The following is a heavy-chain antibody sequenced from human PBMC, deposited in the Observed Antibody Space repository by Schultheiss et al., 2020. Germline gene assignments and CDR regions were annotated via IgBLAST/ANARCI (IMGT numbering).Heavy chain of an antibody. CDR3: AKRDSGGQTKFFDY. CDR1: GFTFANSA. CDR2: ITASGGST. Sequence: GGSLRLSCAASGFTFANSAMSWVRQAPGKGLEWVSSITASGGSTFYADSVKGRFTISRDNSKNTLYLQMNNLRAEDTAIYYCAKRDSGGQTKFFDYWGQGTLVTVSS. J-gene: IGHJ4*02. V-gene: IGHV3-23*01. D-gene: IGHD1-26*01.